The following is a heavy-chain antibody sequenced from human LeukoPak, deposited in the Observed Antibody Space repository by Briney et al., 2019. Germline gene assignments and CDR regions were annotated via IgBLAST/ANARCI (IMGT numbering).Heavy chain of an antibody. CDR2: ISAYNGNT. D-gene: IGHD6-13*01. Sequence: GASVKVSCKASGYTFTSYGISWVRQAPGQGLEWMGWISAYNGNTNYAQKLQGRVTMTTDTSTSTAYMELRSLRSDDTAVYYCAKSESSSYYDAFDNWGQGTMVTVSS. J-gene: IGHJ3*02. CDR3: AKSESSSYYDAFDN. V-gene: IGHV1-18*01. CDR1: GYTFTSYG.